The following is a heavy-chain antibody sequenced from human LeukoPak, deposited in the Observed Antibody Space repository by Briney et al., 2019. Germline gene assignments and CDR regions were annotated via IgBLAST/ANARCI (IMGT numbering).Heavy chain of an antibody. J-gene: IGHJ4*02. D-gene: IGHD3-10*01. V-gene: IGHV1-2*04. CDR2: INRNSGST. CDR1: GYTFTGYS. Sequence: WASLKVSCTASGYTFTGYSMHWVRQAPGKGLEWMGWINRNSGSTNYAYSVKGWVTMTRDKSNNTAYMELSRLRADDTAVFYCARGDGESLHFDYWGEGTLVTVSS. CDR3: ARGDGESLHFDY.